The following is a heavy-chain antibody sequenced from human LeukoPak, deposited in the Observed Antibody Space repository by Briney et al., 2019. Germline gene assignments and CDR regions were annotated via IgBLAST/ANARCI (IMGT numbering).Heavy chain of an antibody. CDR2: INHGVPTT. V-gene: IGHV3-23*01. D-gene: IGHD3-3*01. CDR1: GFTFSNYP. CDR3: AKIYGYYFDF. J-gene: IGHJ4*02. Sequence: GGSLRLSCAASGFTFSNYPMSRVRQAPGKGLEWVSSINHGVPTTYYADSVKGRFIISRDNSKNTLYLHMSSLRAEDTAVYYCAKIYGYYFDFWGQGSLVTVSS.